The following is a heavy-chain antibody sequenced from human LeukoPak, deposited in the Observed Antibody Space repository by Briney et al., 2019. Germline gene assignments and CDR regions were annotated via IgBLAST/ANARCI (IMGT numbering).Heavy chain of an antibody. CDR1: AFAFSSNW. Sequence: GGSLRLSCVASAFAFSSNWMSWVRQAPGKGLEWVASIKEDGSETYYVDSVKGRFTISRDNAKNSLYLQMNSLRAEDTAVYYCARRGTSRSSYYFDYWGQGTLVTVSS. V-gene: IGHV3-7*04. J-gene: IGHJ4*02. CDR2: IKEDGSET. CDR3: ARRGTSRSSYYFDY.